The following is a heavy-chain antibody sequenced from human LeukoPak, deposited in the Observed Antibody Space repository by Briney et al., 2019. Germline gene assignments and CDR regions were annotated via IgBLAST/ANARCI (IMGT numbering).Heavy chain of an antibody. CDR3: ARVDTSSWYVGH. CDR1: EFTVSSNC. D-gene: IGHD6-13*01. V-gene: IGHV3-66*01. J-gene: IGHJ5*02. CDR2: IYTDGST. Sequence: GGSLRLSCAASEFTVSSNCMSWVRQAPGKGLEWVSIIYTDGSTYYADSVKGRFTISRDNSKNTLYLQVSSLRAEDTAVYYCARVDTSSWYVGHWGQGTLVTVSS.